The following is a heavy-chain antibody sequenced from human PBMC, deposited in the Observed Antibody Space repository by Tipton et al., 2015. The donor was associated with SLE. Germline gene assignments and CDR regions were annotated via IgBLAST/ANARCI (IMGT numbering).Heavy chain of an antibody. Sequence: SLRLFCAASGFTFSSYSMNWVRQAPGKGLEWVSSISSSSSYIYYADSVKGRFTISRDNAKNSLYLQMNSLRAEDTAVYYCARVSNFNDAFDIWGQGTMVTVSS. CDR3: ARVSNFNDAFDI. CDR1: GFTFSSYS. D-gene: IGHD4/OR15-4a*01. V-gene: IGHV3-21*01. J-gene: IGHJ3*02. CDR2: ISSSSSYI.